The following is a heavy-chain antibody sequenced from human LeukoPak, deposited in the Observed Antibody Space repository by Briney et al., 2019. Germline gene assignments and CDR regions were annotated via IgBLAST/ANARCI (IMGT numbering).Heavy chain of an antibody. V-gene: IGHV1-2*02. J-gene: IGHJ4*02. CDR1: GYTFTGYY. CDR2: INPNSGGT. Sequence: GASVKVSCKASGYTFTGYYMHWVRQAPGQGLEWMGWINPNSGGTNYAQRFQGRVTMTRDTSISTAYMELSRLRSDDTAVYYCARAIELLWFGEPSQHPASHFDYWGQGTLVSVSS. D-gene: IGHD3-10*01. CDR3: ARAIELLWFGEPSQHPASHFDY.